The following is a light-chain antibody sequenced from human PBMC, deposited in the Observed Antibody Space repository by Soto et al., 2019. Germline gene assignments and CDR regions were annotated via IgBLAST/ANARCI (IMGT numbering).Light chain of an antibody. V-gene: IGLV6-57*04. J-gene: IGLJ3*02. CDR2: ADN. CDR1: SGSIASNY. Sequence: NFMLTQPHSVSESPGKTVTISCTRSSGSIASNYVQWYQQRPGSAPTTVIYADNQRTSGVPDRFSGSIDSSSNSASLTISGLKTEDEADYYCQSYDSIWVFGGGTKRTVL. CDR3: QSYDSIWV.